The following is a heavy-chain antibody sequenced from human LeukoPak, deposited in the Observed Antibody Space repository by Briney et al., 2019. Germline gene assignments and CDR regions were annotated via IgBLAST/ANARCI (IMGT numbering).Heavy chain of an antibody. J-gene: IGHJ5*02. CDR3: AKDVSWNWFDP. CDR1: GFTFSTYA. V-gene: IGHV3-30*18. CDR2: ISYDGSNK. Sequence: PGRSLRLSCAASGFTFSTYAMHGVRQAPGKGLEGVAVISYDGSNKYYADSVKGRFTISRDNSKNTLYLQMNTLRAEDTAVYYCAKDVSWNWFDPWGQGTLVTVSS.